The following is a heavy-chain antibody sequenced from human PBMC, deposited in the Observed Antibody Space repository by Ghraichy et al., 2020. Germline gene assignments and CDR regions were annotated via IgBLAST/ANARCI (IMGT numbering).Heavy chain of an antibody. V-gene: IGHV3-13*01. CDR3: ARDRTGTTLFDY. J-gene: IGHJ4*02. CDR1: GFTFSSYD. Sequence: GGSLRLSCAASGFTFSSYDMHWVRQATGKGLEWVSAIGTAGDTYYPGSVKGRFTISRENAKNSLYLQMNSLRAEDTAVYYCARDRTGTTLFDYWGQGTLVTVSS. CDR2: IGTAGDT. D-gene: IGHD1-7*01.